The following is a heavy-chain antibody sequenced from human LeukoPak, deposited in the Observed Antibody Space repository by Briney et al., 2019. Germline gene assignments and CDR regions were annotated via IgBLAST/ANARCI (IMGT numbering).Heavy chain of an antibody. CDR1: RFTFSSYA. V-gene: IGHV3-23*01. D-gene: IGHD6-13*01. Sequence: PGGSLRLSCAASRFTFSSYAMSWVRQAPGKGLEWVSDISASGGSTYYADSVKGRFTISRDNSKNTLYLQMNSLRAEDTALYYCAKHRAQYSSTWGAFDTDVWGQGTTVTVSS. CDR3: AKHRAQYSSTWGAFDTDV. J-gene: IGHJ6*02. CDR2: ISASGGST.